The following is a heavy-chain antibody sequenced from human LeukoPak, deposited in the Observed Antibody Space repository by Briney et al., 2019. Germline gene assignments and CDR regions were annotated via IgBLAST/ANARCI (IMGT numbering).Heavy chain of an antibody. D-gene: IGHD2-15*01. V-gene: IGHV7-4-1*02. Sequence: ASVKVSCKSSGYTFTSYAMNWVRQAPGQGLEWMGWISTNTGNPTYAQGFTGRFVFSLDTSVSTAYLQISSLKAEDTAVYYCARKSVAATPRDIVYQYSYMDVWGKGTTVTVSS. J-gene: IGHJ6*03. CDR2: ISTNTGNP. CDR3: ARKSVAATPRDIVYQYSYMDV. CDR1: GYTFTSYA.